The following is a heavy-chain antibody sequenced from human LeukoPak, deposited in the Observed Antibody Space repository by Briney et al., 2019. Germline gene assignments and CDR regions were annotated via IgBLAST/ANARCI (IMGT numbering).Heavy chain of an antibody. CDR2: ISAYNGNT. CDR1: GYTFTSYG. Sequence: ASVKVSCKASGYTFTSYGICWVRQAPGQGLEWMGWISAYNGNTNYAQKLQGRVTMTTDTSTSTAYMELRSLRSDDTAVYYCARGRGYCSSTSCYDRFDPWGQGTLVTVSS. J-gene: IGHJ5*02. D-gene: IGHD2-2*01. CDR3: ARGRGYCSSTSCYDRFDP. V-gene: IGHV1-18*01.